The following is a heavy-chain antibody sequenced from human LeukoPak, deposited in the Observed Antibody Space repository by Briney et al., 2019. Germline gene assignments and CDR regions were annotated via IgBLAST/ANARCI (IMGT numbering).Heavy chain of an antibody. Sequence: GRSLRLSCEASGFSFSNYGMHRVRQAPGKGLEWVALIWFDGSNKHYADSVKGRFTISRDNSKNTMYLQMDSLSAEDTAVYYCARVVSYYGSSYRLLDLWGRGTLVTVSS. J-gene: IGHJ2*01. CDR1: GFSFSNYG. V-gene: IGHV3-33*01. CDR2: IWFDGSNK. CDR3: ARVVSYYGSSYRLLDL. D-gene: IGHD3-10*01.